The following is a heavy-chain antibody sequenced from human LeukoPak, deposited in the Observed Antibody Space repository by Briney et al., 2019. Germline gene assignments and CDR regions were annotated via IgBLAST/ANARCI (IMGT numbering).Heavy chain of an antibody. CDR2: IRSKANSYAT. J-gene: IGHJ3*02. CDR1: GFTFSSYW. CDR3: TSDYYDSSGYYFRDAFDI. D-gene: IGHD3-22*01. Sequence: GGSLRLSCAASGFTFSSYWMSWVRQASGKGLEWVGRIRSKANSYATAYAASVKGRFTISRDDSKNTAYLQMNSLKTEDTAVYYCTSDYYDSSGYYFRDAFDIWGQGTMVTVSS. V-gene: IGHV3-73*01.